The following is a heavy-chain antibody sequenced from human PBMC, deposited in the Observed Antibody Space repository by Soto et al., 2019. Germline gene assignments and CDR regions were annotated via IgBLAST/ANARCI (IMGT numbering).Heavy chain of an antibody. J-gene: IGHJ6*02. V-gene: IGHV3-30*04. CDR2: ITYNGNE. Sequence: VGSLRLSCAASGFTFSSYTMHWVRQAPGKGLEWVAVITYNGNEYYTDSVRGRFTISRDSSRTTVYLQMNSLRPGDTALYYCARELMPAAGSGDFYAMDVWGQGTTVTVSS. CDR1: GFTFSSYT. D-gene: IGHD6-13*01. CDR3: ARELMPAAGSGDFYAMDV.